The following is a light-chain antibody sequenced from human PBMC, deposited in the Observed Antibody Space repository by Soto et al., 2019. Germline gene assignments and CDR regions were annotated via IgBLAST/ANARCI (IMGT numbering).Light chain of an antibody. CDR2: DDS. J-gene: IGLJ2*01. V-gene: IGLV3-21*02. CDR3: QVWDRSSDHRGV. Sequence: SYELTQPPSVSVAPGQTARITCGGKNIGSESVHWYQKKPGQAPGLAVYDDSDRPSGIPERFSGSNSGNTATLTISRVEAGDEADYYCQVWDRSSDHRGVFGGGTKLTVL. CDR1: NIGSES.